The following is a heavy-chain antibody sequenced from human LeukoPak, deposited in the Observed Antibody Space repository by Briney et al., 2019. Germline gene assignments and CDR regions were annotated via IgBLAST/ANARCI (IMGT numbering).Heavy chain of an antibody. CDR1: GYTFTNYG. CDR3: ARLRSQLIPPYDV. V-gene: IGHV1-18*01. J-gene: IGHJ3*01. D-gene: IGHD2-21*01. Sequence: ASVKVSCKASGYTFTNYGISWVRQAPGQGLEWMGWTSAYTGNANYAQRVQGRVTMTTDTSTSTAYMELRSLRSDDTAVYYCARLRSQLIPPYDVWGQGTMVTVSS. CDR2: TSAYTGNA.